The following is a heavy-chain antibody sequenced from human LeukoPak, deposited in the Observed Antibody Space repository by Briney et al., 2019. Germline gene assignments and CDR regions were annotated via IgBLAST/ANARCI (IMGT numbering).Heavy chain of an antibody. CDR3: ARRSRNGVDAFDI. CDR2: LDPNNGDT. J-gene: IGHJ3*02. D-gene: IGHD1-14*01. CDR1: AYTFTGYY. V-gene: IGHV1-2*02. Sequence: ASVKVSCKASAYTFTGYYLHWVRQAPGQGFQWMGWLDPNNGDTEYAQKFQGRVTMTRDRSISTAYMDLGRLTSDDTAVYFCARRSRNGVDAFDIWGQGTMVTVSS.